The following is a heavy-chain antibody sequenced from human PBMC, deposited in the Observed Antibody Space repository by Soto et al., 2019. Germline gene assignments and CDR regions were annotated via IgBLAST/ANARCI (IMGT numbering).Heavy chain of an antibody. CDR2: IIPILGIA. Sequence: QVQLVQSGAEVKKPGSSVKVSCKASGGTFSSYTISWVRQAPGQGLEWMGRIIPILGIANYAQKFQGRVTITADKSTSTAYMELSSLRSEDTAVYYCARDVTAGGGVAADAFGMDVWGQGTTVTVSS. J-gene: IGHJ6*02. D-gene: IGHD3-16*01. CDR1: GGTFSSYT. V-gene: IGHV1-69*08. CDR3: ARDVTAGGGVAADAFGMDV.